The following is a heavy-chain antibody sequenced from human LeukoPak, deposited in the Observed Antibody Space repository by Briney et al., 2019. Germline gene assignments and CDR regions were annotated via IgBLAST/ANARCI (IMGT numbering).Heavy chain of an antibody. V-gene: IGHV1-24*01. D-gene: IGHD1-20*01. Sequence: ASVKVSCKVSGYTLTELSMHWVRQAPGKGLEWMGGFDPEDGETIYAQKFQGRVTMTEDTSTDTAYMELSSLRSEDTAVYYCATGDRETNWNDEAPAFDIWGQGTMVTVSS. J-gene: IGHJ3*02. CDR3: ATGDRETNWNDEAPAFDI. CDR1: GYTLTELS. CDR2: FDPEDGET.